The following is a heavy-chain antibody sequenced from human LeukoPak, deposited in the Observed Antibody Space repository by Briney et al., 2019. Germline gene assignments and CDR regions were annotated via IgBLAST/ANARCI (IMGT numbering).Heavy chain of an antibody. D-gene: IGHD6-19*01. CDR3: ARGLMYSSGWYYFDY. Sequence: GGSLRLSCAASGFTVSSNYMSWVRQAPGKGLEWVSVIYSGGNTYFADSVKGRFTISRDSSKNTLFLQMNSLRAEDTAVYYCARGLMYSSGWYYFDYWGQGTLVTVSS. J-gene: IGHJ4*02. CDR2: IYSGGNT. CDR1: GFTVSSNY. V-gene: IGHV3-53*01.